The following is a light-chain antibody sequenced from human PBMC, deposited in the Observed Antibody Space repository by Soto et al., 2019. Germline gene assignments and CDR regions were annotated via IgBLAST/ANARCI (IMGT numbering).Light chain of an antibody. CDR3: CSYAGSNAFSFV. V-gene: IGLV2-23*02. Sequence: QSALTQPASVSGSPGQSITISCTGTSSDVGIYNFVSWYQQHPGKAPKLMIYEDNKRPSGVSNRFSGSKSANTAYLTISGIQAEDEADYYCCSYAGSNAFSFVFGTGTKLTVL. J-gene: IGLJ1*01. CDR2: EDN. CDR1: SSDVGIYNF.